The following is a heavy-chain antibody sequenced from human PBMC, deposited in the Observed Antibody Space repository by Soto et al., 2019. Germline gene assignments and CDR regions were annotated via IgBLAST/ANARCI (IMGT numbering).Heavy chain of an antibody. J-gene: IGHJ4*02. CDR3: ARAGLVYYFDY. CDR1: GGSISSGGYS. V-gene: IGHV4-30-2*01. Sequence: SGTLSLTCAVSGGSISSGGYSWSWIRQPPGKGLEWIGYIYHSGSTYYNPSLKSRVTISVDRSKNQFSLKLSSVTAADTAVYYCARAGLVYYFDYWGQGTLVTVSS. CDR2: IYHSGST. D-gene: IGHD3-9*01.